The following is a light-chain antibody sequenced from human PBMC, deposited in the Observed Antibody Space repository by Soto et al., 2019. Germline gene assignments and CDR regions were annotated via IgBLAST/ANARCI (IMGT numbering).Light chain of an antibody. V-gene: IGKV3-11*01. CDR3: QQRSNWPPIT. CDR2: DAS. Sequence: EIVLTQSPATLSLSPGERATLSCRASQSVSSYLAWYQQKTGQAPRLLIYDASNRATGIPARFSGSGSGTDFTLPISSREPEDFAVYYCQQRSNWPPITFGQGTRLEIK. J-gene: IGKJ5*01. CDR1: QSVSSY.